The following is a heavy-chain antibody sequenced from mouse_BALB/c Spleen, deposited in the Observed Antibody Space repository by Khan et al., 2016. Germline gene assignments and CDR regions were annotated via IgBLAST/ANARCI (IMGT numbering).Heavy chain of an antibody. J-gene: IGHJ2*01. CDR2: IWSGGST. Sequence: VQLQESGPGLVQPSQSLSITCTVSGFSLTSYGVHWVRQSPGKGLEWLGVIWSGGSTDFNAAFISRLSISRDNSKSQVFFKMNSLQADDTAIYYWVRNEGNGFYFDYWGQGTTLTVSS. CDR1: GFSLTSYG. CDR3: VRNEGNGFYFDY. D-gene: IGHD2-2*01. V-gene: IGHV2-4-1*01.